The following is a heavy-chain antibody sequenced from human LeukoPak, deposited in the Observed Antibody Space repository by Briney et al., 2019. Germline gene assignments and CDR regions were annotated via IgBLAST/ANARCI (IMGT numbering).Heavy chain of an antibody. CDR1: GFTFSGYG. D-gene: IGHD3-22*01. V-gene: IGHV3-30*02. J-gene: IGHJ3*02. CDR3: ARDLVHTGSYYDSSGYGAFDI. CDR2: IRYDGSNK. Sequence: QPGGSLRLSCAASGFTFSGYGMHWVRQAPGKGLEWVAFIRYDGSNKYYADSVKGRFTISRDNSKNTLYLQMNSLRAEDTAVYYCARDLVHTGSYYDSSGYGAFDIWGQGTMVTVSS.